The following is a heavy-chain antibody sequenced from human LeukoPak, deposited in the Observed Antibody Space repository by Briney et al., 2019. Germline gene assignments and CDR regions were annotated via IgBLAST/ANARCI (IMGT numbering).Heavy chain of an antibody. D-gene: IGHD4-17*01. Sequence: SETLSLTCTVSGGSISSSSYYWGWIRQPPGKGLEWIGSIYYSGSTYYNPSLKSRVTISVDTSKNQFSLKLSSVTAADTAVYYCASGDFTRTYYFDYWGQGTLVTVSS. J-gene: IGHJ4*02. CDR1: GGSISSSSYY. CDR3: ASGDFTRTYYFDY. V-gene: IGHV4-39*01. CDR2: IYYSGST.